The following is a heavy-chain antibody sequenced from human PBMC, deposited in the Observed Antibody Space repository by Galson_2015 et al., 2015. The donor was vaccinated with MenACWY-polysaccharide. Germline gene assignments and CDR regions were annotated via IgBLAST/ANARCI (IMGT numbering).Heavy chain of an antibody. D-gene: IGHD3-10*02. CDR2: IQDDGSQM. CDR1: GLRFSGSG. J-gene: IGHJ3*01. Sequence: SLRLSCAASGLRFSGSGMHWVRQAPGKGLVWVAVIQDDGSQMQYIDSVKGRFTISRDNSKHTLYLEMNSLRAEDTALYYCAREGSRIVFHAFDVWGQGTMVTVSS. CDR3: AREGSRIVFHAFDV. V-gene: IGHV3-33*01.